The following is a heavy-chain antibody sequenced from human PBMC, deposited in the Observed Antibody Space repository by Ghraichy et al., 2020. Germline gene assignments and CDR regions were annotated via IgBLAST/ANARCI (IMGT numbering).Heavy chain of an antibody. J-gene: IGHJ4*02. D-gene: IGHD1/OR15-1a*01. CDR1: GFTFSSYS. CDR3: ARDIDGESEGTP. V-gene: IGHV3-21*01. Sequence: LSLTCAASGFTFSSYSMNWVRQAPGKGLEWVSSISSSSSYIYYADSVKGRFTISRDNAKNSLYLQMNSLRAEDTAVYYCARDIDGESEGTPWGQGTLVTVSS. CDR2: ISSSSSYI.